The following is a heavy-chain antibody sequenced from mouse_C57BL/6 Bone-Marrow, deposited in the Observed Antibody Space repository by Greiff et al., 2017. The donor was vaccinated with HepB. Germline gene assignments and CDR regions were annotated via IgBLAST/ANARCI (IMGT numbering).Heavy chain of an antibody. CDR2: ISNGGGST. J-gene: IGHJ4*01. D-gene: IGHD3-2*02. CDR1: GFTFSDYY. V-gene: IGHV5-12*01. CDR3: ASRQLRLPYYAMDY. Sequence: EVQLQESGGGLVQPGGSLKLSCAASGFTFSDYYMYWVRQTPEKRLEWVAYISNGGGSTYYPDTVKGRFTISRDNAKNTLYLQMSRLKSEDTAMYYCASRQLRLPYYAMDYWGQGTSVTVSS.